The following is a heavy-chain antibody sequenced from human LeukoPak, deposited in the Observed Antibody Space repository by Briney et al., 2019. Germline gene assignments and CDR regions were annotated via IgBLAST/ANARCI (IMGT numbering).Heavy chain of an antibody. J-gene: IGHJ3*02. CDR2: INHSGST. CDR3: ARGRTNWGSPRGAFDI. V-gene: IGHV4-34*01. D-gene: IGHD7-27*01. Sequence: SETLSLTCAVYGGSFSGYYWSWIRQPPGKGLEWIGEINHSGSTNYNPSLKSRVTISVDASKNQFSLKLSSVTAADTAVYYCARGRTNWGSPRGAFDIWGQGTMVTVSS. CDR1: GGSFSGYY.